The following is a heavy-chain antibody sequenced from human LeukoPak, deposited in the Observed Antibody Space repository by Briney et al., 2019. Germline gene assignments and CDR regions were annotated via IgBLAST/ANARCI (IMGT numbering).Heavy chain of an antibody. D-gene: IGHD3-9*01. J-gene: IGHJ5*02. V-gene: IGHV1-2*02. Sequence: ASVKVSCKASGYTFTGSYMHWVRQAPGQGLEWMGWINPNSGGTNYAQKFQGRVTMTRDTSISTAYMELSRLRSDDTAVYYCARKYDILTAYDNWFDPWGQGTLVTVSS. CDR2: INPNSGGT. CDR3: ARKYDILTAYDNWFDP. CDR1: GYTFTGSY.